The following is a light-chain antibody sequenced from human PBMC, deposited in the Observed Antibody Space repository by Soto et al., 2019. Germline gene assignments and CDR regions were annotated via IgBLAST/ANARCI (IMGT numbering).Light chain of an antibody. CDR2: GAS. CDR1: QSVNSK. V-gene: IGKV3-15*01. J-gene: IGKJ4*01. Sequence: EIVMTQSPATLSVSPGEGATLSCRASQSVNSKVAWYQQKSGQAPRLLIYGASTRASGTPARFSASGSGTEFTLTISSLQSEDFAVYFCQQFHNWPLTFGGGTKL. CDR3: QQFHNWPLT.